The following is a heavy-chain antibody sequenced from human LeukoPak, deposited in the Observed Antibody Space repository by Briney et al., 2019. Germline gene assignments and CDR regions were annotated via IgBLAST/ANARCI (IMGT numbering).Heavy chain of an antibody. D-gene: IGHD3-22*01. J-gene: IGHJ4*02. V-gene: IGHV3-72*01. Sequence: PGGSLRLSCAASGFTFSSYSMNWVRQAPGKGLEWVGRTRNKANSYTTEYAASVKGRFIISRDESKNSLYLQMNSLKTEDTAVYYCARDYYYSSGYYLDYWGQGTLVTVSS. CDR3: ARDYYYSSGYYLDY. CDR2: TRNKANSYTT. CDR1: GFTFSSYS.